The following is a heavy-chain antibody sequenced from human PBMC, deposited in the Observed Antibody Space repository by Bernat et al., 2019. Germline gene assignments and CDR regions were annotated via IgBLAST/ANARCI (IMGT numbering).Heavy chain of an antibody. CDR3: STYGNGEFDY. CDR1: GFTFSTYW. V-gene: IGHV3-74*01. Sequence: EVQLVESGGGLVQPGGSLRLSCAASGFTFSTYWMHWVRQAPGKGLGWVSRINSDASIKSYADSVKGRFTISRDNAKNTLYLQMNSLRADDTAIYYCSTYGNGEFDYWGQGTLVTVSS. J-gene: IGHJ4*02. D-gene: IGHD4-17*01. CDR2: INSDASIK.